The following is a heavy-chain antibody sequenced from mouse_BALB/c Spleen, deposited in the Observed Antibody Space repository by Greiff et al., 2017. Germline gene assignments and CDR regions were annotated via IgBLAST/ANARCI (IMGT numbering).Heavy chain of an antibody. D-gene: IGHD2-14*01. CDR3: ARGVRRPYWYFDV. Sequence: EVKLMESGGGLVQPGGSRKLSCAASGFTFSSFGMHWVRQAPEKGLEWVAYISSGSSTIYYADTVKGRFTISRANPKNTLFLQMTSLRSEDTAMYYCARGVRRPYWYFDVWGAGTTVTVSS. CDR1: GFTFSSFG. V-gene: IGHV5-17*02. CDR2: ISSGSSTI. J-gene: IGHJ1*01.